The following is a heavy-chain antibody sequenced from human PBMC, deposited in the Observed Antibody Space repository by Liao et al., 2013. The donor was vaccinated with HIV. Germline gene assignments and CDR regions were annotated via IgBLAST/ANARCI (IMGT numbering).Heavy chain of an antibody. CDR3: ARGGVYYMIVVVITPSTGYFDL. V-gene: IGHV4-39*07. CDR2: SIIVGAP. Sequence: QLQLQESGPRTGEAFGDPRPSPALSLVAPSAVVVTTGAGSASPQGRGWSGLGVSIIVGAPTTTPSLKSRVTMSVDTSKNQFSLKLSSVTAADTAVYYCARGGVYYMIVVVITPSTGYFDLWGRGT. D-gene: IGHD3-22*01. CDR1: VAPSAVVVTT. J-gene: IGHJ2*01.